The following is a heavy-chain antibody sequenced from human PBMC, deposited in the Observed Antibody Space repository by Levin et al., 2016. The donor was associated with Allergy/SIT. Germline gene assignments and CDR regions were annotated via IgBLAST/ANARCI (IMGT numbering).Heavy chain of an antibody. Sequence: WVRQAPGQGLEWMGWISAYNGNTNYAQKLQGRVTMTTDTSTSTAYMELRSLRSDDTAVYYCASMVRGVLDYWGQGTLVTVSS. D-gene: IGHD3-10*01. J-gene: IGHJ4*02. V-gene: IGHV1-18*01. CDR3: ASMVRGVLDY. CDR2: ISAYNGNT.